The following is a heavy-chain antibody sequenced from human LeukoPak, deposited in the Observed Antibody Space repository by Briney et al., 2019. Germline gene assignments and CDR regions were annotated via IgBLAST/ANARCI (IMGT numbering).Heavy chain of an antibody. CDR2: IKQDGSEK. CDR3: ARGAMKTNYYHDYFDY. J-gene: IGHJ4*02. V-gene: IGHV3-7*01. Sequence: GGSLRLSCAASGFTFSSYWMSWVRQAPGKGLEWVANIKQDGSEKYYVDSVKGRFTTSRDNAKNSLYLQMNSLRVEDTAVYYCARGAMKTNYYHDYFDYWGQGTLVTVSS. D-gene: IGHD1-26*01. CDR1: GFTFSSYW.